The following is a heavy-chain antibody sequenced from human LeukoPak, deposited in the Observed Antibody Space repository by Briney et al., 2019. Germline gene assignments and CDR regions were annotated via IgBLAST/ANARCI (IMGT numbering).Heavy chain of an antibody. CDR2: IYYSGST. CDR3: ARDLRDYGGYYYYYGMDV. V-gene: IGHV4-59*01. D-gene: IGHD3-16*01. J-gene: IGHJ6*02. CDR1: GGSISSYY. Sequence: PSETLSLTCTVSGGSISSYYWSWIRQPPGKGLEWIGYIYYSGSTNYNPSLKSRVTISVDTSKNQFSLKLSSVTAADTAVYYCARDLRDYGGYYYYYGMDVWGQGTTVTVS.